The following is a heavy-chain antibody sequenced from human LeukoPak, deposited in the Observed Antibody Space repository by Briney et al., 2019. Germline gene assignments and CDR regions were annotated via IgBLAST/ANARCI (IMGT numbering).Heavy chain of an antibody. CDR1: GFTVSSSY. D-gene: IGHD3-10*01. CDR3: AKDLRSRGVRGVIIDFDY. J-gene: IGHJ4*02. V-gene: IGHV3-23*01. CDR2: ISGSGGST. Sequence: GGSLRLSCAASGFTVSSSYMSWVRQAPGKGLEWVSAISGSGGSTYYADSVKGRFTISRDNSKNTLYLQMNSLRAEDTAVYYCAKDLRSRGVRGVIIDFDYWGQGTLVTVSS.